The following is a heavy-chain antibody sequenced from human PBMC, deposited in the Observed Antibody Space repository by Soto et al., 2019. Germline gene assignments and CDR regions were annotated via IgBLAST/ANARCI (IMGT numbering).Heavy chain of an antibody. CDR2: ISAYNGNT. D-gene: IGHD3-10*01. V-gene: IGHV1-18*01. Sequence: ASVKVSCTASGYTSTSYGISWVRPAPGQGLEWMGWISAYNGNTNYAQKLQGRVTMTTDTSTSTAYMELRSLRSDGTAVYYCARQFQASVSQNFDYSGQGTLVTVPS. CDR1: GYTSTSYG. J-gene: IGHJ4*02. CDR3: ARQFQASVSQNFDY.